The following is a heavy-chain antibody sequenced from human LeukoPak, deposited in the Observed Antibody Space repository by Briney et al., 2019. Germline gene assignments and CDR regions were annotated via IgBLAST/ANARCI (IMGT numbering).Heavy chain of an antibody. Sequence: PGGSLRLSCAASGFTFSSYSMNWVRQAPGKGLEWVSSMSSSRSYMYYADSVKGRFTISRDNAKNSLYLQMNSLRAEDTAVYYCARFDSDYDSYFDYWGQGTLVTVSS. CDR2: MSSSRSYM. CDR3: ARFDSDYDSYFDY. D-gene: IGHD5-12*01. J-gene: IGHJ4*02. CDR1: GFTFSSYS. V-gene: IGHV3-21*01.